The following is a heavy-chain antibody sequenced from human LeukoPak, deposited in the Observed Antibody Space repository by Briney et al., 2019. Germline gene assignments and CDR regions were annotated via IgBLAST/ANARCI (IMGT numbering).Heavy chain of an antibody. V-gene: IGHV1-46*01. CDR3: ARDPTPWGAATYYFDY. J-gene: IGHJ4*02. CDR2: INPSGGST. Sequence: ASVKVSCKASGYTFTSYYMHWVRQAPGQGLEWMGIINPSGGSTSYAQKFQGRVTMTRDTSTSTVYMEPSSLRSEDTAVYYCARDPTPWGAATYYFDYWGQGTLVTVSS. CDR1: GYTFTSYY. D-gene: IGHD2-15*01.